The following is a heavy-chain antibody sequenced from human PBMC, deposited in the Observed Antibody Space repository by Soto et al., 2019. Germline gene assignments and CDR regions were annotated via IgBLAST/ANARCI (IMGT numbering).Heavy chain of an antibody. V-gene: IGHV3-9*01. D-gene: IGHD2-2*03. CDR1: GFSFDDYG. J-gene: IGHJ4*02. CDR2: ISWNSGDI. CDR3: AKDNDLDRDGPFDY. Sequence: EVQLVESGGGSVQPGRSLRLSCAVSGFSFDDYGMHCVRQGPGKGLEWVSGISWNSGDIYYADSVKGRFTISRDNAKRSLYLQMNSLRTEDTALFYCAKDNDLDRDGPFDYWGQGILVTVPS.